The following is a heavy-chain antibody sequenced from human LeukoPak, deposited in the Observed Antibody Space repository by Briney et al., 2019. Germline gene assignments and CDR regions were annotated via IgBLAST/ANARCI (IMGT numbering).Heavy chain of an antibody. Sequence: ASVKVSCKASGHTFTGYYVYWVRQAPGQGLEWMGWMNPNVGGANFPQKFQGRVTVTSDPTISAAYMELRRLRSDDTAVYYCARGVFGESLESWGQGTLVTVSS. V-gene: IGHV1-2*02. CDR3: ARGVFGESLES. CDR2: MNPNVGGA. CDR1: GHTFTGYY. D-gene: IGHD3-10*02. J-gene: IGHJ4*02.